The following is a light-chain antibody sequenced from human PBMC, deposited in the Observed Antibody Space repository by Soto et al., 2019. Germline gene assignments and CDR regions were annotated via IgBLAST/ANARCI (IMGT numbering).Light chain of an antibody. V-gene: IGKV4-1*01. J-gene: IGKJ2*01. CDR1: QSVFYSSNNKNY. Sequence: DIVMTQSPDSLAVSLGERATINCKSSQSVFYSSNNKNYLTWFQQKPGQPPKLLLYWASTRESGVPDRFSGSVSGTDFTLTISSLQAEDVAVYYCQQSYATPFTFGQGTKLEIK. CDR3: QQSYATPFT. CDR2: WAS.